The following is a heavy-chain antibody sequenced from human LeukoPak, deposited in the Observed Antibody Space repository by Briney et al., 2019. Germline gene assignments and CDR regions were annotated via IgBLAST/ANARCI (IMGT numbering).Heavy chain of an antibody. CDR2: IKQDGSEK. CDR3: ARDIRWYSSSWSLGLDYFDY. V-gene: IGHV3-7*01. CDR1: GFTFSSYW. Sequence: PGGSLRLSCAASGFTFSSYWMSWVRQAPGKGLEWVANIKQDGSEKYYVDSVKGRFTIPRDNAKNSLYLQMNSLRAEDTAVYYCARDIRWYSSSWSLGLDYFDYWGQGTLVTVSS. D-gene: IGHD6-13*01. J-gene: IGHJ4*02.